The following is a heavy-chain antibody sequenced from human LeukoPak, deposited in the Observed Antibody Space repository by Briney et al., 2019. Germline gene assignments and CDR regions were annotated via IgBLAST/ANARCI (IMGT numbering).Heavy chain of an antibody. D-gene: IGHD3-22*01. V-gene: IGHV3-23*01. CDR3: ARDRDDSSVGAFDI. J-gene: IGHJ3*02. Sequence: GGSLRLSCAASGFTFSSYGMSWVRQAPGKGLEWVSAISGSGGSTYYADSVKGRFTISRDNAKNSLYLQMNSLRAEDTAVYYCARDRDDSSVGAFDIWGQGTMVTVSS. CDR1: GFTFSSYG. CDR2: ISGSGGST.